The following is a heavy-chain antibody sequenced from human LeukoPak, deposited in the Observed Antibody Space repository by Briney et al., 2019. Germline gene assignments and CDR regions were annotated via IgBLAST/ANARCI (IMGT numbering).Heavy chain of an antibody. D-gene: IGHD3-3*02. V-gene: IGHV1-69*13. J-gene: IGHJ4*02. CDR1: GGTFSSYA. Sequence: SVKVSCKASGGTFSSYAISWVRQAPGQGPEWMGGIIPIFGTANYAQKFQGRVTITADESTSTAYMELSSLRSEDTAVYYCARRAREVGKLSSLYYFDYWGQGTLVTVSS. CDR3: ARRAREVGKLSSLYYFDY. CDR2: IIPIFGTA.